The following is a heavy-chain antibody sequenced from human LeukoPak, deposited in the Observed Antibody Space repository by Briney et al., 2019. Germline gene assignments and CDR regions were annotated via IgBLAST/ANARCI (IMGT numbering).Heavy chain of an antibody. CDR1: GGSISSYY. J-gene: IGHJ4*02. V-gene: IGHV4-59*06. CDR3: AMIVVTKKGGGY. Sequence: SETLSLTCTVSGGSISSYYWSWIRQPPGKGLEWIGYIYYSGSTYYNPSLKSRVTISVDTSKNQFSLKLSSVTAADTAVYYCAMIVVTKKGGGYWGQGTLVTVSS. D-gene: IGHD3-22*01. CDR2: IYYSGST.